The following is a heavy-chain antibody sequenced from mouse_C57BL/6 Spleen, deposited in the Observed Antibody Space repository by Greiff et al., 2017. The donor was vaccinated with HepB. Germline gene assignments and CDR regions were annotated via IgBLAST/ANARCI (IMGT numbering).Heavy chain of an antibody. CDR2: IDPSDSET. Sequence: QVHVKQPGAELVRPGSSVKLSCKASGYTFTSYWMHWVKQRPIQGLEWIGNIDPSDSETHYNQKFKDKATLTVDKSSSTAYMQLSSLTSEDSAVYYCARLNYGSSFFYYFDYWGQGTTLTVSS. CDR3: ARLNYGSSFFYYFDY. CDR1: GYTFTSYW. V-gene: IGHV1-52*01. J-gene: IGHJ2*01. D-gene: IGHD1-1*01.